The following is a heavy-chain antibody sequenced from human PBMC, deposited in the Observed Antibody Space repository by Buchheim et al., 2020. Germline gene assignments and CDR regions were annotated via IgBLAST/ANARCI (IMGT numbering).Heavy chain of an antibody. V-gene: IGHV1-2*04. J-gene: IGHJ6*02. Sequence: QVQLVQSGAEVKKPGASVKVSCKASGYTFTGYYMHWVRQAPGQGLEWMGWINPNSGGPTYAQKFQGWVTMTRDPSISPAYMELSRLRSDDTAVYYCARRGIAVAGTNYYYGMDVWGQGTT. D-gene: IGHD6-19*01. CDR1: GYTFTGYY. CDR3: ARRGIAVAGTNYYYGMDV. CDR2: INPNSGGP.